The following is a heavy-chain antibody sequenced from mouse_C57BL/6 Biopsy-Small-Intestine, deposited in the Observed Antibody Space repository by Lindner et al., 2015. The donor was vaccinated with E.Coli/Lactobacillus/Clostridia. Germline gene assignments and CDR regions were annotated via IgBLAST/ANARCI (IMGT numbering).Heavy chain of an antibody. CDR1: GFTFSDYG. CDR2: ISSGSSTI. V-gene: IGHV5-17*01. Sequence: VQLQESGGGLVKPGGSLKLSCAASGFTFSDYGMHWVRQAPEKRLEWVAYISSGSSTIYYADTVKGRFTISRDNAKNTLFLQMTSLRSEDTAMYYCARELPPNWYFDVWGTGTTVTVSS. D-gene: IGHD1-1*01. J-gene: IGHJ1*03. CDR3: ARELPPNWYFDV.